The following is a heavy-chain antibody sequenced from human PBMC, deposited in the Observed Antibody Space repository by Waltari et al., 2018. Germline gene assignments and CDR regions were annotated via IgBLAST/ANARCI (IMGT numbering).Heavy chain of an antibody. V-gene: IGHV3-48*03. CDR3: AREGTTAGYYYYMDV. J-gene: IGHJ6*03. CDR1: GFNFSSYD. D-gene: IGHD1-7*01. CDR2: LSSSGTTI. Sequence: EVQLVESGGGLVQPGGSLRLSCAASGFNFSSYDMDWVRQVPGKGLGWVTYLSSSGTTIYNADSVKGRFTISRDSAKNSLYLQMDSLRPEDTALYFCAREGTTAGYYYYMDVWGKGTTVTVSS.